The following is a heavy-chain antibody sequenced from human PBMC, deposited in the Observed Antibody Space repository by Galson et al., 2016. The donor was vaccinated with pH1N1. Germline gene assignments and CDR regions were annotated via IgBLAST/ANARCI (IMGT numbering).Heavy chain of an antibody. Sequence: SLRLSCAASGFGFSSYAMHWVRQAPGQGLEWVAFISLDSSSKYYVDSVRGRFTVSRDNSKNTLFLQMNSLRAGDTANYYCARDSSLWSAEWELFDFWGQGTLVTVSS. CDR2: ISLDSSSK. V-gene: IGHV3-30*04. CDR1: GFGFSSYA. CDR3: ARDSSLWSAEWELFDF. D-gene: IGHD1-26*01. J-gene: IGHJ4*02.